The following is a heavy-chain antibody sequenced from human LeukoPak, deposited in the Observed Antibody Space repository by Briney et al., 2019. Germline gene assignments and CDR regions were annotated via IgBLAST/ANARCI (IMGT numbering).Heavy chain of an antibody. CDR1: GVTFSNAG. CDR3: TVEGYDSSGYYSGSHAFDI. J-gene: IGHJ3*02. V-gene: IGHV3-15*01. D-gene: IGHD3-22*01. CDR2: IISKASGGTT. Sequence: GGSLRLSGAASGVTFSNAGMSWVRQAPGNGLDWVGHIISKASGGTTNSAAPVKGRFTISRDDSRNTLYVQMISMKTEDTGVYYCTVEGYDSSGYYSGSHAFDIWGQGTMVTVS.